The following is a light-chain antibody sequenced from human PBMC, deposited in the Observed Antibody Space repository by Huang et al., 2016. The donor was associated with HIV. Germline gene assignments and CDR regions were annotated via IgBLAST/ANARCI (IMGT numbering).Light chain of an antibody. Sequence: EIVMTQSPATLSVSPGERATLSCRDSQSVTSNLAWYQQKPGQAPRLLIYGASTRATDIPARFSGSGSGTEFTLTISSLQSEDFAVYYCQQYNNWPLTFGGGTKVEIK. CDR2: GAS. CDR3: QQYNNWPLT. CDR1: QSVTSN. J-gene: IGKJ4*01. V-gene: IGKV3-15*01.